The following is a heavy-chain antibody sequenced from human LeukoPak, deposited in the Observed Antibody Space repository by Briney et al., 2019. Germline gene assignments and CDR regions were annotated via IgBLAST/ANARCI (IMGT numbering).Heavy chain of an antibody. CDR3: GRVGGRSKAAKGDAFDI. CDR1: GFTFSSYS. J-gene: IGHJ3*02. CDR2: ISSGSTYM. Sequence: PGGSLRLSCAASGFTFSSYSMNWVRQAPGKGLEWVSSISSGSTYMYYADSVKGRFTISRDNAQNSMYLQMNSLRAEDTAVYYCGRVGGRSKAAKGDAFDIWGQGTMVTVSS. D-gene: IGHD6-6*01. V-gene: IGHV3-21*01.